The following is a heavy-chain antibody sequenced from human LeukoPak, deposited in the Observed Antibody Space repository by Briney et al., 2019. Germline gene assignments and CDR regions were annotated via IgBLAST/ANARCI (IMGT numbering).Heavy chain of an antibody. CDR1: GFTFSNYA. Sequence: GGSLRLSCAASGFTFSNYAMSWVRQAPGKGLEWVAVISYGGSNKYYADSVKGRFTISRDNSKSTLYLQMNSLRAEDTAVYYCAKFVQNPWGQGTLVTVSS. V-gene: IGHV3-30*18. J-gene: IGHJ5*02. CDR2: ISYGGSNK. CDR3: AKFVQNP.